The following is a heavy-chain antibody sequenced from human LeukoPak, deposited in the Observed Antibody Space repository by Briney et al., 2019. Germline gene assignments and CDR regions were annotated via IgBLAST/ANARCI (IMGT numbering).Heavy chain of an antibody. CDR1: GGTFSSYA. V-gene: IGHV1-69*01. D-gene: IGHD6-6*01. Sequence: ASVKVSCKASGGTFSSYAISWVRQAPGQGLEWMGGIIPILGTANYAQKFQGRVTITADESTSTAYMELSSLRSEDTAVYYCARDRSIAARRYYYMDVWGKGTTVTVSS. CDR2: IIPILGTA. J-gene: IGHJ6*03. CDR3: ARDRSIAARRYYYMDV.